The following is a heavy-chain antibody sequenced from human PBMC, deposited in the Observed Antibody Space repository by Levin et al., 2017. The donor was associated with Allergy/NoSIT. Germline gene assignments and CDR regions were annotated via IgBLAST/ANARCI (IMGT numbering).Heavy chain of an antibody. CDR3: ARGGNYFDY. CDR2: IYYSGST. V-gene: IGHV4-30-4*01. J-gene: IGHJ4*02. CDR1: GDSISSGDYY. Sequence: SETLSLTCTVSGDSISSGDYYWSWIRQSPGKGLEWFGYIYYSGSTYYNPSLTSRVTISVDTSNNQFSLKLSSVTAADTAVYYCARGGNYFDYWGQGTLVTVSS.